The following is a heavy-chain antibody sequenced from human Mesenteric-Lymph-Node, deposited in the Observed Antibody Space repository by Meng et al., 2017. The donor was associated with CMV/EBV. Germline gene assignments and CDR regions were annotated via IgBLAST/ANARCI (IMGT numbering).Heavy chain of an antibody. CDR1: GYTFTNCG. CDR2: INTDTGNP. D-gene: IGHD6-13*01. V-gene: IGHV7-4-1*02. J-gene: IGHJ4*02. CDR3: VRQQQKVRGRYPEY. Sequence: KSSGYTFTNCGMSWGRQAPGQSLEWMGWINTDTGNPTYAQGFSGRFVFSLDASVTTAYLQISSLEADDTAVYYCVRQQQKVRGRYPEYWGPGTLVTVSS.